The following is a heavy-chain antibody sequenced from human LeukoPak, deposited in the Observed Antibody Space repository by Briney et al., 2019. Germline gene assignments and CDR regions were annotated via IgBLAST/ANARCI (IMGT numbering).Heavy chain of an antibody. Sequence: PGGSLRLSCAASGFTFSRYAMHWVRQAPGKGLEGVAIIWYDGSNKNYVDSVKGRFTISRDNGKNMLYLQMNSLRAEDTAVYYCARVDTAMGSLDYWGQGILVTVSS. J-gene: IGHJ4*02. CDR3: ARVDTAMGSLDY. D-gene: IGHD5-18*01. V-gene: IGHV3-33*01. CDR2: IWYDGSNK. CDR1: GFTFSRYA.